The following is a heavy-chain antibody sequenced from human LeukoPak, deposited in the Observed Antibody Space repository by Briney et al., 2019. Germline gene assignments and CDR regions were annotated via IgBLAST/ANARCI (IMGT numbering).Heavy chain of an antibody. V-gene: IGHV3-23*01. Sequence: GGSLRLSCAASGFTFSSYVMSWVRQAPGKGLEWVSSIAGRGGDTYYDTYYADSVKGRFTISRDNSKNTLYLQMNSLRAEDTAVYYCARGLGYSYGYGDYWGQGTLVTVSS. CDR1: GFTFSSYV. CDR3: ARGLGYSYGYGDY. J-gene: IGHJ4*02. D-gene: IGHD5-18*01. CDR2: IAGRGGDTYYDT.